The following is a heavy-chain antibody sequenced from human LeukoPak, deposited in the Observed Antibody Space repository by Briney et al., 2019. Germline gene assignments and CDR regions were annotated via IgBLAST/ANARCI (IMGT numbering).Heavy chain of an antibody. V-gene: IGHV3-23*01. J-gene: IGHJ4*02. CDR2: ISGSGGSA. Sequence: PGGSLRLSXAASGFTFSSYAMSWVRQAPGEGLEWVSAISGSGGSAYYADSVKGRFTISRDNSKNTLYLQMNSLRAEDTAVYYCAKDPKPVRYQYFDYWGQGTLVTVSS. CDR3: AKDPKPVRYQYFDY. CDR1: GFTFSSYA. D-gene: IGHD2-2*01.